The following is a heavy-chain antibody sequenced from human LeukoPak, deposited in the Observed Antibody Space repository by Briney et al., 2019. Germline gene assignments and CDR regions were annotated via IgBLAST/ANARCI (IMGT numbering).Heavy chain of an antibody. CDR1: GFTFSSYE. D-gene: IGHD1-26*01. V-gene: IGHV3-48*03. CDR3: ARVTPGAVNFDY. CDR2: ISSSGSTI. J-gene: IGHJ4*02. Sequence: PGGSLRLSCAASGFTFSSYEMNWVRQAPGKELEWVSYISSSGSTIYYADSVKGRFTISRDNAQNSLYLQMNNLSDEDTAVYFCARVTPGAVNFDYWGQGTLVTVSS.